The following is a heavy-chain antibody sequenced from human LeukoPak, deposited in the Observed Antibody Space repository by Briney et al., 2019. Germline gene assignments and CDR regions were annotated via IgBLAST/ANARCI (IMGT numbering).Heavy chain of an antibody. CDR3: ASVPPLDY. CDR2: IKSQTDGGTT. CDR1: GFIFSKAW. J-gene: IGHJ4*02. Sequence: GGSLRLSCAASGFIFSKAWMSWVRQAPGKGLEWVGRIKSQTDGGTTDYATPVKGRFTISRDDSKNTLYLQMNSLKTEDTAVYYCASVPPLDYWGQGTLVTVSS. D-gene: IGHD2-2*01. V-gene: IGHV3-15*01.